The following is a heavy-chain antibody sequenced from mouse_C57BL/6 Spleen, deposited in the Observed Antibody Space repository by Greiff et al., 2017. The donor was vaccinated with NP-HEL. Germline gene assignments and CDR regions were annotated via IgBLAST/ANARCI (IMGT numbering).Heavy chain of an antibody. J-gene: IGHJ3*01. CDR1: GYTFTSYW. V-gene: IGHV1-72*01. Sequence: QVQLKQPGAELVKPGASVKLSCKASGYTFTSYWMHWVKQRPGRGLEWIGRIDPNSGGTKYNEKFKSKATLTVDKPSSTAYMQLSSLTSEDSAVYYCARSGDGYYSAWFADWGQGTLVTVAA. D-gene: IGHD2-3*01. CDR2: IDPNSGGT. CDR3: ARSGDGYYSAWFAD.